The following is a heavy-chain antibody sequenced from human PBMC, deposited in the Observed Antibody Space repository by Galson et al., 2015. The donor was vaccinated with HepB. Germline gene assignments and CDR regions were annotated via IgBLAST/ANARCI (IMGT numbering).Heavy chain of an antibody. V-gene: IGHV3-74*01. CDR1: GFTFSTYW. CDR3: ARDLRTIAARRAFDY. D-gene: IGHD6-6*01. CDR2: INSDGINT. Sequence: SLRLSCAASGFTFSTYWMHWVRQAPGKGLVWVPRINSDGINTTYADSVKGRFTISRDNAKNTLYLEMNSLRAEDTAVYFCARDLRTIAARRAFDYWGQGTLVTVSS. J-gene: IGHJ4*02.